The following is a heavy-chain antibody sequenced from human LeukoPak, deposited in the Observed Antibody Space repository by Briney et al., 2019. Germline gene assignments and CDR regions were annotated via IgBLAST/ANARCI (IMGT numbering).Heavy chain of an antibody. CDR2: VYYTGST. Sequence: SETLSLTCTVSDDSMSSYYWNWIRQPPGKGLEWIGYVYYTGSTNYNPSLKSRVTISVDTSKNQFSLKLSSVTAADTAVYYCARGQGYYDYVWGSYRSSGAFDIWGQGTMVTVSS. D-gene: IGHD3-16*02. V-gene: IGHV4-59*12. CDR3: ARGQGYYDYVWGSYRSSGAFDI. CDR1: DDSMSSYY. J-gene: IGHJ3*02.